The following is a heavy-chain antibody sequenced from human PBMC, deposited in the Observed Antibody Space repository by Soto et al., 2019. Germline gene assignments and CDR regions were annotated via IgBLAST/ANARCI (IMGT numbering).Heavy chain of an antibody. CDR1: GYTFTSYD. CDR2: MNPNSANT. V-gene: IGHV1-8*01. CDR3: ARVTPRQGRYYYYGMDV. Sequence: QVPLVQSGAEVKKPGASVKVSCNASGYTFTSYDINWVRLATGQGLEWMGWMNPNSANTGYAQKFQGRVTMTRNTSISTAYMELSSLRSEDTAVYYCARVTPRQGRYYYYGMDVWGQGTTVTVSS. J-gene: IGHJ6*02.